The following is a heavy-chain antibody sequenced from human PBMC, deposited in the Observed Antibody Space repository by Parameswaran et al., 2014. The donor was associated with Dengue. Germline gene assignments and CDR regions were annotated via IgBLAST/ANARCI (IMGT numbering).Heavy chain of an antibody. Sequence: WVRQAPGQGLEWMGIINPSGGSTSYAQKFQGRVTMTRDTSTSTVYMELSSLRSEDTAVYYCARAPFVASYYYGMDVWGQGTTVTVSS. D-gene: IGHD2/OR15-2a*01. V-gene: IGHV1-46*01. CDR3: ARAPFVASYYYGMDV. J-gene: IGHJ6*02. CDR2: INPSGGST.